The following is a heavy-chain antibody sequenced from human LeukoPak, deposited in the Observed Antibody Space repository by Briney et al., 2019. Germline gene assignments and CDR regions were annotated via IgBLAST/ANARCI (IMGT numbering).Heavy chain of an antibody. J-gene: IGHJ4*02. Sequence: GASVKVSCKASGGTFSSYAISWVRQAPGQGLEWMGGIIPIFGTANYAQKFQGRVTITADESTSTAYMELSSLRSGDTAVYYCARVLPSHGDYGEGFDYWGQGTLVTVSS. D-gene: IGHD4-17*01. CDR1: GGTFSSYA. CDR2: IIPIFGTA. V-gene: IGHV1-69*13. CDR3: ARVLPSHGDYGEGFDY.